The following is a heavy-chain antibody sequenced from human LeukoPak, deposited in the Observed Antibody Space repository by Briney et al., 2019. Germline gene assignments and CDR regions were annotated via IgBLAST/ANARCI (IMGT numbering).Heavy chain of an antibody. Sequence: GGSLRLSCAASGFTFSSYAMSWVRQAPGKGLEWVSAISGSGGSTYYADSVKGRFTISRDNSKNTLYLQMNSLRAEDTAVYYCAKDFLVAGDYSRGYFDYWGQGTLVPVSS. CDR2: ISGSGGST. D-gene: IGHD4-11*01. V-gene: IGHV3-23*01. CDR3: AKDFLVAGDYSRGYFDY. CDR1: GFTFSSYA. J-gene: IGHJ4*02.